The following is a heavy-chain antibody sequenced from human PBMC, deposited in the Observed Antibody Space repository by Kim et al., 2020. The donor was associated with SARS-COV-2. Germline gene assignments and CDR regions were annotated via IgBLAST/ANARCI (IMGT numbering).Heavy chain of an antibody. CDR1: GFTFSNAW. J-gene: IGHJ6*02. CDR3: TTGLPQLLWFGEPRIYGALYYYYGMDV. Sequence: GGSLRLSCAASGFTFSNAWMSWVRQAPGKGLEWVGRIKSKTDGGTTDYAAPVKGRFTISRDDSKNTLYLQMNSLKTEDTAVYYCTTGLPQLLWFGEPRIYGALYYYYGMDVWGQGTTVTVSS. D-gene: IGHD3-10*01. V-gene: IGHV3-15*01. CDR2: IKSKTDGGTT.